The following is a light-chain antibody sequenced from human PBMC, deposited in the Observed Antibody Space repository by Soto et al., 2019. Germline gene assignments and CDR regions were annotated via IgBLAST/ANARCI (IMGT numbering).Light chain of an antibody. CDR1: SSNIGAGFD. CDR3: QSYDRSLSGSVV. Sequence: QSALTQPPSVSGAPGQRVTISCTGSSSNIGAGFDVHWYQQLPGTAPKLLIYVNSNRPSGVPDRFSGSKSGTSASLAITGLQAEDEADYYCQSYDRSLSGSVVFGGGTKLTVL. CDR2: VNS. J-gene: IGLJ2*01. V-gene: IGLV1-40*01.